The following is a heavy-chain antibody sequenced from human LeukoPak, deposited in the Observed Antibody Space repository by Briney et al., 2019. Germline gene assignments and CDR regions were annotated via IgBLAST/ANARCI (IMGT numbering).Heavy chain of an antibody. CDR2: IISTSDTI. D-gene: IGHD2-2*01. CDR3: ARYCSVPSCSGGLDY. J-gene: IGHJ4*01. V-gene: IGHV3-48*02. Sequence: GGSLRLSCEASGFTFGSYSMNWVRRAPGEGLEWVSYIISTSDTIYYADSVKGRFTISRDNAKNSLYLQMSSLRDEDTAVYYCARYCSVPSCSGGLDYWGPGTLVTVSS. CDR1: GFTFGSYS.